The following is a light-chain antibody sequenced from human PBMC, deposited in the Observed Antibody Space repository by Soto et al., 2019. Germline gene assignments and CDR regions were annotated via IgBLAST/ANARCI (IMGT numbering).Light chain of an antibody. CDR3: QQYNIWPLT. CDR1: QSVSTN. V-gene: IGKV3-15*01. Sequence: IVMAQSPSTLSVSPGARATLSCRASQSVSTNLAWYQQKPGQAPRLLVYGASSRATGAPARFSGSGSGTEFTLTISSLQSEDSAVYYCQQYNIWPLTFGGGTKVDIK. J-gene: IGKJ4*01. CDR2: GAS.